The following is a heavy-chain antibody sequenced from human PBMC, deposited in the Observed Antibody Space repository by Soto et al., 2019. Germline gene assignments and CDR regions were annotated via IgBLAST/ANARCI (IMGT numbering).Heavy chain of an antibody. CDR3: AGVFTDEKSKYYFDY. D-gene: IGHD2-8*02. V-gene: IGHV1-69*06. J-gene: IGHJ4*02. Sequence: QVPLVQSGAEVKKPGSSVKVSCKASGGTFSRYAISWVRQAPGQGLEWMGGIIPIFGTANYAQKFQGRVTITADKSTSTAYMELSSLRSEDTAVYYCAGVFTDEKSKYYFDYWGQGTLVTVSS. CDR2: IIPIFGTA. CDR1: GGTFSRYA.